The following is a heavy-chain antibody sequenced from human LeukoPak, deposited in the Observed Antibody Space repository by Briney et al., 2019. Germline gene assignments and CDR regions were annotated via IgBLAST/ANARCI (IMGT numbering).Heavy chain of an antibody. D-gene: IGHD4-23*01. V-gene: IGHV4-4*07. CDR2: IYTSGST. CDR3: ARSAHGGNAGVFDY. CDR1: GGSISSYY. J-gene: IGHJ4*02. Sequence: SETLSLTCTVSGGSISSYYWSWIRQPARKGLEWIGHIYTSGSTNYNPSLKSPVTVSVDTSKNQFSLKLNSVTAADTAVYYCARSAHGGNAGVFDYWGQGTLVTVSS.